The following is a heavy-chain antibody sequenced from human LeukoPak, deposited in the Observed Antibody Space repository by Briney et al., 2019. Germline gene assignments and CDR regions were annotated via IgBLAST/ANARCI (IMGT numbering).Heavy chain of an antibody. CDR1: GFTFSSYA. J-gene: IGHJ4*02. CDR2: ISGSGGST. D-gene: IGHD6-19*01. CDR3: AKDQTYSSGWFDY. V-gene: IGHV3-23*01. Sequence: GGSLRLSCAASGFTFSSYAMSWVRQAPGKGLEWVSAISGSGGSTYYADSVKGRSTISRDNSKNTLYLQMNSLRAEDTAVYYCAKDQTYSSGWFDYWGQGTLVTVSS.